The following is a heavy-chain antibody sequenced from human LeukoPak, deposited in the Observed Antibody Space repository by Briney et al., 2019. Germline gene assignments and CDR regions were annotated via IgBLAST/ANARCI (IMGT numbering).Heavy chain of an antibody. J-gene: IGHJ4*02. Sequence: GGSLRLSCAASGFSVNSNYMTWVRQAPGKGLEWVSVIYTGGATYYIDSVKGRFSISRDNLRNTLYLEMSSLRAEDTAVYYCAREAMGWGSSWQLDCWGQGTLVTVSS. CDR2: IYTGGAT. CDR1: GFSVNSNY. D-gene: IGHD6-13*01. CDR3: AREAMGWGSSWQLDC. V-gene: IGHV3-53*01.